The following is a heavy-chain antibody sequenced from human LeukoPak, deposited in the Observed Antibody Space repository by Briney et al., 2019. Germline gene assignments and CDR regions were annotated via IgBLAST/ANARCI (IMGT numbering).Heavy chain of an antibody. CDR3: ARLSSSGRDY. J-gene: IGHJ4*02. D-gene: IGHD6-6*01. Sequence: SETLSLTCAVSGGSVSNFYWSWIRRPPGKGLEWIGYIYYSGSTNYNPSLKSRVTISIDASKNQFSLKLTSVTDADTAVYYCARLSSSGRDYRGQGTLVTVSS. CDR1: GGSVSNFY. V-gene: IGHV4-59*02. CDR2: IYYSGST.